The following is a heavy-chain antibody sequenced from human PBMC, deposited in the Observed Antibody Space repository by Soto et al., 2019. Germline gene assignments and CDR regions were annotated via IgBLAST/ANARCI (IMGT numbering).Heavy chain of an antibody. D-gene: IGHD2-2*01. J-gene: IGHJ6*02. Sequence: QVQLVQSGAEVKKPGASVKVPCKASGYTFTNYGISWVRQAPGQGLEWMGWISAYNGNTNYAQKLQGRVTMTTDTSTSTAYMELRSLRSDDTAVYYCARDDIVVVQGYYYGMDVWGQGTTVTVSS. CDR1: GYTFTNYG. CDR3: ARDDIVVVQGYYYGMDV. V-gene: IGHV1-18*01. CDR2: ISAYNGNT.